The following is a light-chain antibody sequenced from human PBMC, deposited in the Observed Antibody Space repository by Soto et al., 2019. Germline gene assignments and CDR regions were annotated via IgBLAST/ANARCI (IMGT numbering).Light chain of an antibody. CDR2: GAS. V-gene: IGKV3-20*01. CDR1: QSIISSY. J-gene: IGKJ2*02. Sequence: EIVLTQSPATLSLSPGERATLSCRASQSIISSYLAWYQQKPGQAPRLLIYGASSRATGIPDRFGGSGSGTDFTLTISRLEPEDFAVYYCQQCGTSQCTFGQGTKLEIK. CDR3: QQCGTSQCT.